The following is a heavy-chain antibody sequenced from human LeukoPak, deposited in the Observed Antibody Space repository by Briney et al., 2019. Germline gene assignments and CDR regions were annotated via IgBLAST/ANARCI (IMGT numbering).Heavy chain of an antibody. V-gene: IGHV3-53*04. D-gene: IGHD2-2*01. CDR1: GFTVSSNY. Sequence: GGPLRLSCAASGFTVSSNYMSWVRQAPGKGLEWVSVIYSGGSTYYADSVKGRFTISRHNSKNTLYLQMNSLRAEDTAVYYCARDRGGSKRAYDYWGQGTLVTVSS. CDR2: IYSGGST. J-gene: IGHJ4*02. CDR3: ARDRGGSKRAYDY.